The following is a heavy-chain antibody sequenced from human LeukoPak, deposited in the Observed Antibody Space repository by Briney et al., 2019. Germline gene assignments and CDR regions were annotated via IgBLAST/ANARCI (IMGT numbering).Heavy chain of an antibody. CDR1: VFTFSDYY. J-gene: IGHJ4*02. Sequence: PGGTLRLSCAASVFTFSDYYMSWIRQAPGKGLEWVSYISSSSSYTDYADSVKGRFTISRDNAKNSLNLQMNSLRAEDTAVYYCARDPGYSGYSDYWGQGTLVTVSS. CDR3: ARDPGYSGYSDY. V-gene: IGHV3-11*05. CDR2: ISSSSSYT. D-gene: IGHD5-12*01.